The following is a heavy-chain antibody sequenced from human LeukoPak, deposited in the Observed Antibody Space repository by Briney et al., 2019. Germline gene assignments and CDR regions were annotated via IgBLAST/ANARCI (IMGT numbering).Heavy chain of an antibody. Sequence: SETLSLTCTVSGVAISSYYWSWIRQPPGKGLGGIGDIYYSGSTNNNPSLKSRVTISVDTSTYQFSLKLSSVTAADTAVYYCARDGRISGYYYYTDAFDIWGQGTMVTVSS. CDR3: ARDGRISGYYYYTDAFDI. V-gene: IGHV4-59*01. CDR2: IYYSGST. J-gene: IGHJ3*02. CDR1: GVAISSYY. D-gene: IGHD3-22*01.